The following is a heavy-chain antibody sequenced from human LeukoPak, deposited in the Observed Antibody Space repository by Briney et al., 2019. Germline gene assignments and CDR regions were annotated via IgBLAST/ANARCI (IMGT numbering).Heavy chain of an antibody. J-gene: IGHJ4*02. D-gene: IGHD1-26*01. V-gene: IGHV3-74*01. Sequence: GGSLRLTCAASGFTFSSYWMHWVRQAPGKGLVWVSRINSDGSSTSYADSVKGRFTISRDNAKNTVYLQMNSLRAEDTAVYYCTRVQSGTPFDYWGQGTLVTVSS. CDR2: INSDGSST. CDR3: TRVQSGTPFDY. CDR1: GFTFSSYW.